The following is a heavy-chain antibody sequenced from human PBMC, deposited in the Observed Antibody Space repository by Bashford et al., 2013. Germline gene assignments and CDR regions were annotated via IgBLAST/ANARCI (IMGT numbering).Heavy chain of an antibody. Sequence: GSLRLSCAASGFTFSGHWMHWVRQAPGKGLMWVSRIDTDGSSTVYADSVKGRFTISRDNAKNTLYLQMNSLRDEDTAMYYCARGHCSGGNCYCDYWGQGSLVTVSS. D-gene: IGHD2-15*01. CDR3: ARGHCSGGNCYCDY. CDR1: GFTFSGHW. CDR2: IDTDGSST. J-gene: IGHJ4*02. V-gene: IGHV3-74*01.